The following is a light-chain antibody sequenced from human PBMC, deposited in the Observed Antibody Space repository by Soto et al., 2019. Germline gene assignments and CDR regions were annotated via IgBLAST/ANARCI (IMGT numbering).Light chain of an antibody. CDR3: QSYDNSLSAYV. CDR1: SSNIGSGYD. V-gene: IGLV1-40*01. CDR2: DNS. J-gene: IGLJ1*01. Sequence: HSVLTQPPSVSGAPGQRVTISCTGSSSNIGSGYDVHWYQQLPGAAPKLLIYDNSERPSAVPDRFSGSRSGTSASLALTGLQAEDEADYYCQSYDNSLSAYVFGTGTKLTVL.